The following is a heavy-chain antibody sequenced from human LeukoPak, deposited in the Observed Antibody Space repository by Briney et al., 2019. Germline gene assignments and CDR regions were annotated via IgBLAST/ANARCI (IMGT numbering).Heavy chain of an antibody. V-gene: IGHV5-51*01. Sequence: GESLKISCKGSGYSFTSYWIGWVRQMPGKGLEWMGIIYPGDSDTRYSPSFQGQVTISADKSISTAYLQWSSLKASDTAMYYCARLLYYYDSSGYYPGGSGYWGQGTLVTVSS. D-gene: IGHD3-22*01. CDR2: IYPGDSDT. CDR3: ARLLYYYDSSGYYPGGSGY. J-gene: IGHJ4*02. CDR1: GYSFTSYW.